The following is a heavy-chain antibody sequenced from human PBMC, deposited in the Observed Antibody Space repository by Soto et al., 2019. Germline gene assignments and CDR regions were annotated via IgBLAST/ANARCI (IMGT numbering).Heavy chain of an antibody. CDR3: ARVGGATPWDY. CDR2: INPSGGST. Sequence: QVQLVQSGAEVKKPGASVKVSCKASGYTFTSYYMHWVRQAPGQGLEWMGIINPSGGSTSYAQKFQGRVTMTRDTGTSTVYMELSSLRSEDTAVCYCARVGGATPWDYWGQGTLVTGSS. CDR1: GYTFTSYY. V-gene: IGHV1-46*01. J-gene: IGHJ4*02. D-gene: IGHD1-26*01.